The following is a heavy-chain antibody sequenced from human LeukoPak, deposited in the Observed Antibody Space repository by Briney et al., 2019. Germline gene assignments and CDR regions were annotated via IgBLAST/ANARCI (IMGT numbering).Heavy chain of an antibody. CDR3: ARVKKRWLQLSNWFDP. Sequence: GASVKVSCKASGGTFSSYAISWVRQAPGQGLEWMGGIIPIFGTANYAQKFQGRVTITADESTSTAYMELSSLRSEDTAVYYCARVKKRWLQLSNWFDPWGQGTLVTVSS. CDR1: GGTFSSYA. J-gene: IGHJ5*02. CDR2: IIPIFGTA. V-gene: IGHV1-69*13. D-gene: IGHD5-24*01.